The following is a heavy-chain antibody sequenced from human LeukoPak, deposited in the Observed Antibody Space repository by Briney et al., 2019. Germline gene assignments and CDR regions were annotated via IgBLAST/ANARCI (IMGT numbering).Heavy chain of an antibody. Sequence: SETLSLTCTVSGGSISSYYWRWIRQPPGKGLEWIGYIYYSGSTNYNPSLKSRVTISVDTSKNQFSLKLSSVTAADTAVYYCATLVDTVPARYYYYGMDVWGQGTTVTVSS. D-gene: IGHD5-12*01. CDR2: IYYSGST. CDR1: GGSISSYY. J-gene: IGHJ6*02. V-gene: IGHV4-59*12. CDR3: ATLVDTVPARYYYYGMDV.